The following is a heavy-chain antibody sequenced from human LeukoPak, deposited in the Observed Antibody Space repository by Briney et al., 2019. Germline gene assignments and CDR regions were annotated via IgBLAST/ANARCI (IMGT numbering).Heavy chain of an antibody. J-gene: IGHJ4*02. CDR1: GFTFNSYA. D-gene: IGHD1-1*01. CDR3: AKDSALRAGYNWSWPDY. Sequence: GGSLRLSCAASGFTFNSYAMSWVRQAPGKGLEWVSAISGSGGSTYYADSVKGRFTISRDNSKNTLYLQMNSLRAEDTAVYYCAKDSALRAGYNWSWPDYWGQGTLVTVSS. V-gene: IGHV3-23*01. CDR2: ISGSGGST.